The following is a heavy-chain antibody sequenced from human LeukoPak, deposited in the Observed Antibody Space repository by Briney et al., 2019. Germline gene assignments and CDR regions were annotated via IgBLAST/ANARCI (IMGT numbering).Heavy chain of an antibody. CDR3: ARGLHKYDDFWSGYYPLDY. V-gene: IGHV4-34*01. CDR1: GGSFSGYY. D-gene: IGHD3-3*01. Sequence: SETLSLTCGVYGGSFSGYYWSWIRQPPGKGLEWIGEINRSGGTNYNPSLKSRVTISLDTSKNQLSLKLSSVTAADTAVYYCARGLHKYDDFWSGYYPLDYWGQGTLVTVSS. J-gene: IGHJ4*02. CDR2: INRSGGT.